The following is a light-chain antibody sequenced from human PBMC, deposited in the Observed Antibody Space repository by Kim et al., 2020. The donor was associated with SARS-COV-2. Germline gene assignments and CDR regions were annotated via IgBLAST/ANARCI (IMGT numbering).Light chain of an antibody. Sequence: VSLGPASRISCQGDRLRSYYASCFQQTPGHAPLVVYCDKNRRPWGIHGRFSGSSGGNTASLTIAAPPEDDEADYCSNSRDNSDHVLFGGGTKVTVL. V-gene: IGLV3-19*01. CDR3: NSRDNSDHVL. CDR2: DKN. CDR1: RLRSYY. J-gene: IGLJ2*01.